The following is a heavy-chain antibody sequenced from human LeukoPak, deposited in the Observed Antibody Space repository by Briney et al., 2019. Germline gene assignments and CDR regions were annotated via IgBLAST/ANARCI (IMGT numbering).Heavy chain of an antibody. J-gene: IGHJ3*02. CDR1: GYTFTSYY. D-gene: IGHD3/OR15-3a*01. CDR3: ARSGVLDSTPGAFDI. V-gene: IGHV1-46*01. CDR2: INPSGGST. Sequence: ASVKVSCKASGYTFTSYYMHWARQAPGQGLEWMGIINPSGGSTSYAQKFQGRVTMTRDTSTSTVYMELSSLRSEDTAVYYCARSGVLDSTPGAFDIWGQGTMVTVSS.